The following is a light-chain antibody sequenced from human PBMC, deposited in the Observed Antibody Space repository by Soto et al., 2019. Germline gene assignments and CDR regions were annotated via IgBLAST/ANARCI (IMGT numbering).Light chain of an antibody. Sequence: DIQMTQSPSTLSASVGDRVTITCRASQSISSWLAWYQQKPWKAPKLLIYDASSLESGVPSRFSGSGSGTEFTLTISSLQPDDFATYYCQQYNSYLYTFGQGNKREIK. CDR1: QSISSW. J-gene: IGKJ2*01. V-gene: IGKV1-5*01. CDR2: DAS. CDR3: QQYNSYLYT.